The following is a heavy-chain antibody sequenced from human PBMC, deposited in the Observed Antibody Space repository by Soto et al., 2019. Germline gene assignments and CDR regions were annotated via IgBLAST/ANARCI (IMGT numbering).Heavy chain of an antibody. J-gene: IGHJ4*02. CDR3: ARDYYGSGSSQY. Sequence: GASVKASCKASGYSFTSYAMHFVRQAPGQRLEWMGWINAGNGNTKYSQKFQGRVTITRDTSASTAYMELSSLRSEDTAVYYCARDYYGSGSSQYWGQGTLVTVSS. V-gene: IGHV1-3*01. CDR1: GYSFTSYA. CDR2: INAGNGNT. D-gene: IGHD3-10*01.